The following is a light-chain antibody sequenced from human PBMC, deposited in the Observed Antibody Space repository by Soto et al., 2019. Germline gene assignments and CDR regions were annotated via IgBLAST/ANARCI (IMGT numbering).Light chain of an antibody. V-gene: IGKV3-11*01. CDR2: DAS. CDR1: QSVCSY. J-gene: IGKJ4*01. CDR3: QQRNTWPLT. Sequence: EIVLTQSPATLSLSPGESAALSCRASQSVCSYLAWYQQKRVQSPILLIYDASNRVTDITVRLSGSGSGTDFTLTISRHEREDFAGYFCQQRNTWPLTFGGATKVELK.